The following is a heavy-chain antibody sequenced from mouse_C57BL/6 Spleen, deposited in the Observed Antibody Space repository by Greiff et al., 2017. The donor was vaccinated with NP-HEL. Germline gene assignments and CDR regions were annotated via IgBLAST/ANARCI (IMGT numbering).Heavy chain of an antibody. CDR2: IDPSDSYT. CDR3: AAVPFCYDYGGNYYAMDY. Sequence: QVQLQQPGAELVMPGASVKLSCKASGYTFTSYWMHWVKQRPGQGLEWIGEIDPSDSYTNYNQKFQGKATLTVDKSSSTAYMQRTSYTSEDSPIYYVAAVPFCYDYGGNYYAMDYWGQGTSVTVSS. V-gene: IGHV1-69*01. D-gene: IGHD2-4*01. CDR1: GYTFTSYW. J-gene: IGHJ4*01.